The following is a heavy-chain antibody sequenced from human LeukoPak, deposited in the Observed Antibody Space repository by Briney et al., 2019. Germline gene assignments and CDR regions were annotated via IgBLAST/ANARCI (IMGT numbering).Heavy chain of an antibody. D-gene: IGHD5-18*01. CDR2: IYYSGST. CDR3: ARDLGPYTAHFDY. V-gene: IGHV4-59*01. Sequence: SETLSLTGTVSGGSISSYYWSWIRQPPGKALEWIGYIYYSGSTTYNPSLQSRVTISVDTSKNQFSLKLSSVTAADTAVYFCARDLGPYTAHFDYWGQGTLVTVSS. CDR1: GGSISSYY. J-gene: IGHJ4*02.